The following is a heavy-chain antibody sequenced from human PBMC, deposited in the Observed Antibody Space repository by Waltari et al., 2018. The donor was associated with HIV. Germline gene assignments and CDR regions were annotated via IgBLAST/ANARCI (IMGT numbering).Heavy chain of an antibody. J-gene: IGHJ4*02. CDR2: IYPTGDT. CDR1: GGSINNYY. V-gene: IGHV4-4*07. CDR3: ARDFYFGSADYAYFDS. D-gene: IGHD3-10*01. Sequence: QVQLQESGPGLVKPSETLSLTCTVSGGSINNYYWSWVRQPAGRALEWIGRIYPTGDTNYNPSLSSRLTLSMDKSKSQFSLKLNSVTAADTAIYYCARDFYFGSADYAYFDSWGQGTRVIVSS.